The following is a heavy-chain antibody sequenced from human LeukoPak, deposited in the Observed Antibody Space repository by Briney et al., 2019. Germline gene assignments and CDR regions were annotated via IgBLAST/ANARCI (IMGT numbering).Heavy chain of an antibody. CDR2: INPNSGGT. CDR1: GYTFTGYY. V-gene: IGHV1-2*02. Sequence: VKVSCKASGYTFTGYYMHWVRQATGQGLEWMGWINPNSGGTNYAQKFQGRVTMTRDTSISTAYMELSRLRSDDTAVYYCARDSPYYDILTGYYKYGMDVWGQGTTVTVSS. CDR3: ARDSPYYDILTGYYKYGMDV. D-gene: IGHD3-9*01. J-gene: IGHJ6*02.